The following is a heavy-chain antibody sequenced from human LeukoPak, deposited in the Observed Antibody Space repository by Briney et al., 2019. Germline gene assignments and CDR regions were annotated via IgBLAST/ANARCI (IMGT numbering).Heavy chain of an antibody. CDR1: GGSISSSSYY. V-gene: IGHV4-39*01. J-gene: IGHJ3*02. Sequence: SSETLSLTCTVSGGSISSSSYYWGWIRQPPGKGLEWIGSIYYSGSTYYNPSLKSRVTISVDTSKNQFSLKLSSVTAADTAVYYCARTGGNSGLYAFDIWGQGTMVTVSS. D-gene: IGHD4-23*01. CDR2: IYYSGST. CDR3: ARTGGNSGLYAFDI.